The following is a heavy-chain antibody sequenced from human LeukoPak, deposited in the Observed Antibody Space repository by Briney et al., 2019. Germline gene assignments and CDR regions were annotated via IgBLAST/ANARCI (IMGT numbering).Heavy chain of an antibody. D-gene: IGHD6-13*01. CDR3: AKGAYSSSWYSGPVAGISSIFGY. CDR2: ISGSGGST. V-gene: IGHV3-23*01. Sequence: TGGSLRLSCAASGFTLSSYAMSWVRQAPGKGLEWVSAISGSGGSTYYADSVKGRFTISRDNSKNTLYLQMNSLRAEDTAVYYCAKGAYSSSWYSGPVAGISSIFGYWGQGTLVTVSS. J-gene: IGHJ4*02. CDR1: GFTLSSYA.